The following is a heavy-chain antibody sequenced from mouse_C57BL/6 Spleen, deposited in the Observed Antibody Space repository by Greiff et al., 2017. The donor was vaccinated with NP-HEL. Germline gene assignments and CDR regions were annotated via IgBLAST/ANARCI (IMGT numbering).Heavy chain of an antibody. J-gene: IGHJ3*01. CDR3: TRSGTEGFAY. V-gene: IGHV1-15*01. D-gene: IGHD3-3*01. Sequence: QVTLKVSGAELVRPGASVTLSCKASGYTFTDYEMHWVKQTPVHGLEWIGAIDPETGGTAYNQKFKGKAILTADKSSSTAYMELRSLTSEDSAVYYCTRSGTEGFAYWGQGTLVTVSA. CDR2: IDPETGGT. CDR1: GYTFTDYE.